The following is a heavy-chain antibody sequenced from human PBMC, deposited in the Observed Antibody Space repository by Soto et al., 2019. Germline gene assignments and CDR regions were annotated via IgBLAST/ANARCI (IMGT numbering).Heavy chain of an antibody. D-gene: IGHD2-15*01. CDR2: IRSKANSYAT. V-gene: IGHV3-73*01. J-gene: IGHJ4*02. Sequence: EVQLVESGGGLVQPGGSLKLSCAASGFTFSGSAMHWVRQASGKGLEWVGRIRSKANSYATAYAASVKGRFTISRDDSKNTAYLQMNSLKTEDTAVYYCTSELGDCSGGSCRGVDYWGQGTLVTVSS. CDR3: TSELGDCSGGSCRGVDY. CDR1: GFTFSGSA.